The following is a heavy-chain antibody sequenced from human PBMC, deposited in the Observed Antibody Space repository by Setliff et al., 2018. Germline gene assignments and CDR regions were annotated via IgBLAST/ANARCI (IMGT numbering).Heavy chain of an antibody. D-gene: IGHD1-1*01. V-gene: IGHV4-4*07. CDR1: RGSINSHY. CDR3: ARDRGSNNSPEDFDY. Sequence: SETLSLTCTVSRGSINSHYWSWIRQPAGKGLEWIGRIFGSGSTNYNPSLKSRVTMSIDTSKNQFFLKVRSVTAADTAVYYCARDRGSNNSPEDFDYWGQGTMVTVSS. CDR2: IFGSGST. J-gene: IGHJ4*03.